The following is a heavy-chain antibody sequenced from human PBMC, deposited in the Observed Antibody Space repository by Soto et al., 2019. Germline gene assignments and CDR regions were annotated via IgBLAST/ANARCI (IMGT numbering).Heavy chain of an antibody. J-gene: IGHJ6*02. Sequence: PGESLKISCKGSGYSFTSYWISWVRQMPGKGLEWMGRIDPSDSYTNYSPSFQGHVTISADKSISTAYLQWSSLKASDTAMYYCARLVPIVVVPAAINHYGMDVWGQGTTVTVSS. V-gene: IGHV5-10-1*01. CDR1: GYSFTSYW. CDR2: IDPSDSYT. CDR3: ARLVPIVVVPAAINHYGMDV. D-gene: IGHD2-2*02.